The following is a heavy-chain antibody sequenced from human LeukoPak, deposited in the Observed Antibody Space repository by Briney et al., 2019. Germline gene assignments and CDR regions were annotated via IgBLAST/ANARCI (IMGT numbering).Heavy chain of an antibody. CDR2: ISFSGRTT. J-gene: IGHJ4*02. CDR3: AKDAAVALDY. CDR1: GFSFSDFS. D-gene: IGHD6-19*01. V-gene: IGHV3-48*01. Sequence: GGSLRLSCAASGFSFSDFSMNWVRQAPGKGLEWLSYISFSGRTTNYADSVKGRFTISRDNVRNSLFLQMTSLRAEDTAVYYCAKDAAVALDYWGQGTLVTVSS.